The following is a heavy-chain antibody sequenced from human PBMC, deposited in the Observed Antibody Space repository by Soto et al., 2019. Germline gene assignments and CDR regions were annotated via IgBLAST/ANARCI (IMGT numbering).Heavy chain of an antibody. V-gene: IGHV3-30*18. CDR1: GFTFSSYG. D-gene: IGHD2-15*01. CDR3: AKEECSGGSCRTLYFDY. J-gene: IGHJ4*02. Sequence: GGSLRLSCAASGFTFSSYGMHWVRQAPGKGLEWVAVISYDGSNKYYADSVKGRFTISRDNSKNTLYLQMNSLRAEDTAVYYCAKEECSGGSCRTLYFDYWGQGTLVTVSS. CDR2: ISYDGSNK.